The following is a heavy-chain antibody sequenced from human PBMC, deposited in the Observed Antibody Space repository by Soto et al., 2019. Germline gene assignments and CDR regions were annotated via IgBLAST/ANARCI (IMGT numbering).Heavy chain of an antibody. CDR2: INHSGST. CDR1: GGSFSGYY. J-gene: IGHJ5*02. V-gene: IGHV4-34*01. CDR3: ARGVGTMVRLDWFDP. D-gene: IGHD3-10*01. Sequence: QVQLQQWGAGLLKPSETLSLTCAVYGGSFSGYYWSWFRQPPGKGLEWIGEINHSGSTNYNPSLKSRVTISVDTSKNQFSRKLSSVTAADTAVYYCARGVGTMVRLDWFDPWGQGTLVTVSS.